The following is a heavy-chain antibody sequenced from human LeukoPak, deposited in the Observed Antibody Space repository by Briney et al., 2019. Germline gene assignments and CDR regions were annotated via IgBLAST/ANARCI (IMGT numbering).Heavy chain of an antibody. V-gene: IGHV3-48*02. CDR3: ARARARRLYSSGWYYDY. J-gene: IGHJ4*02. Sequence: GGSLRLSCAASGFTFSSYSMNWVRQAPGKGLEWVSYISSSNSTIYYADSVKGRFTISRDNAKNSLYLQMNSLRDEDTAVYYCARARARRLYSSGWYYDYWGQGTLVTVSS. D-gene: IGHD6-19*01. CDR2: ISSSNSTI. CDR1: GFTFSSYS.